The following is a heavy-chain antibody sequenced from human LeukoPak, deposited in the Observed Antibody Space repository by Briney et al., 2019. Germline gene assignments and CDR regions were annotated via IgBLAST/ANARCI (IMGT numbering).Heavy chain of an antibody. V-gene: IGHV3-48*03. J-gene: IGHJ4*02. Sequence: GGSLRLSRAASGFTFSNYEMNWVRQAPGKGLEWISHISNFGDIIHYADSVEGRFTISRDNAKNTLYLQMNSLRAEDTAVYYCAREILEPGKTLTYWGQGSLITVSS. CDR3: AREILEPGKTLTY. CDR2: ISNFGDII. CDR1: GFTFSNYE. D-gene: IGHD1-14*01.